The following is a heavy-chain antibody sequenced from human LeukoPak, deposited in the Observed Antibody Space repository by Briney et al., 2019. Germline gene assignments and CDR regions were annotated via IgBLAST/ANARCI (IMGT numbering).Heavy chain of an antibody. V-gene: IGHV4-61*02. Sequence: PSQTLSLTCTVSGDSISSGDYYWSWIRQPAGKGLEWIGRISSSGSTNYNPSLKSRVTISVDTSKNQFSLKLSSVTAADTAVYYCARVRGGYFDLWGRGTLVTVSS. CDR1: GDSISSGDYY. CDR2: ISSSGST. J-gene: IGHJ2*01. D-gene: IGHD2-15*01. CDR3: ARVRGGYFDL.